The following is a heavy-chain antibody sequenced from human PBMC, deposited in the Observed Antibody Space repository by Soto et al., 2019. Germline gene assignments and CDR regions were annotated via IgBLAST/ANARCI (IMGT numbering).Heavy chain of an antibody. CDR1: GFTFSSYS. D-gene: IGHD3-3*01. J-gene: IGHJ6*03. CDR3: AREEGGYDFWSGYYSRGYYYYYMDV. V-gene: IGHV3-48*01. CDR2: ISSSSSTI. Sequence: EVQLVESGGGLVQPGGSLRLSCAASGFTFSSYSMNWVRQAPGKGLEWVSYISSSSSTIYYADSVKGRFTISRDNAKNSLYRQMNSLRAEDTAVYYCAREEGGYDFWSGYYSRGYYYYYMDVWGRGTTVTVSS.